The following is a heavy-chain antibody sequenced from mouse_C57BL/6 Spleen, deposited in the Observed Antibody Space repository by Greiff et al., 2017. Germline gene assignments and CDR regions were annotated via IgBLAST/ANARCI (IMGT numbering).Heavy chain of an antibody. CDR3: AGGLYYDYDEDY. J-gene: IGHJ2*01. D-gene: IGHD2-4*01. CDR2: INPNNGGT. Sequence: EVQLQQSGPELVKPGASVKISCKASGYTFTDYYMNWVKQSHGKSLEWIGDINPNNGGTSYNQKFKGKATLTVDKSSSTAYMELRSLTSEDSAVYYCAGGLYYDYDEDYWGQGTTLTVSS. CDR1: GYTFTDYY. V-gene: IGHV1-26*01.